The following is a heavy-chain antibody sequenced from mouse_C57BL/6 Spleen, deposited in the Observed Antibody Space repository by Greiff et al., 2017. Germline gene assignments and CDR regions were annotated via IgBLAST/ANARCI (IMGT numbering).Heavy chain of an antibody. D-gene: IGHD1-1*01. Sequence: VQLQQPGAELVMPGASVKLSCKASGYTFTSYWMNWVKQRPGQGLEWIGEIDPSDSYTNYNQKFKGKSTLTVDKSSSTAYMQLSSLTSEDSAVYYCARHYGSGGWFACWGQGTLVTVSA. J-gene: IGHJ3*01. CDR3: ARHYGSGGWFAC. CDR2: IDPSDSYT. V-gene: IGHV1-69*01. CDR1: GYTFTSYW.